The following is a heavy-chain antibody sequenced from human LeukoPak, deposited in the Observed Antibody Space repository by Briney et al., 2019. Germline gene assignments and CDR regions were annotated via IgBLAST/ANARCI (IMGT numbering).Heavy chain of an antibody. CDR3: ARTPQGQWLVR. CDR1: GFTFSSYW. J-gene: IGHJ4*02. V-gene: IGHV3-7*01. D-gene: IGHD6-19*01. Sequence: PGGSLRLSCVASGFTFSSYWMSWVRQAPGKGLEWVANIKQDGSEKYYVDSVKGRFTISRDNAKNSLYLQMNSLRAEDTAVYYCARTPQGQWLVRWGQGTLVTVSS. CDR2: IKQDGSEK.